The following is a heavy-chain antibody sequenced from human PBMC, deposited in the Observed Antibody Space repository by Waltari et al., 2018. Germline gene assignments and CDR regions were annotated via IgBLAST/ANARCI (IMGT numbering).Heavy chain of an antibody. CDR2: LDPEDGET. CDR3: APLPGGSGQTFDY. Sequence: EVQLVQSGAEVKKPGATVKISCKASGYTFIDYFMHWVQQAPGKGLEWVGSLDPEDGETAYAGNFQGRVTITADTSTDTSYLELSSLRSDDTAVYYCAPLPGGSGQTFDYWGQGTLLTVSS. V-gene: IGHV1-69-2*01. J-gene: IGHJ4*02. D-gene: IGHD3-10*01. CDR1: GYTFIDYF.